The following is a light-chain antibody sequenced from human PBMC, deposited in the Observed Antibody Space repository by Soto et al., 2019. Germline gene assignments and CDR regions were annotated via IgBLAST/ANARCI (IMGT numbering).Light chain of an antibody. Sequence: EIVMTQSPATLSVSPGERATLSCRASQSVSSNLAWYQQKPGQAPRLLIYDASTRATGIPARFSGSGYGTEFTLTISSLQSEDFEVYYCQQYNNWPVTFGPATKVDIK. CDR3: QQYNNWPVT. V-gene: IGKV3-15*01. CDR2: DAS. J-gene: IGKJ3*01. CDR1: QSVSSN.